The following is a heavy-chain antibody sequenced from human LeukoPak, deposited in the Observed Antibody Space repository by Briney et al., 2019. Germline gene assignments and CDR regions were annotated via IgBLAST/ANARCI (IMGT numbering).Heavy chain of an antibody. CDR1: GGSISSSNW. Sequence: SGTLSLTCAVSGGSISSSNWWSWVRQPPGKGLEWIGEIYHSGSTNYNPSLKSRVTISVDKSKNQFSLKLSSVTAADTAVYYCARDLRRITMVRGGRNWFDPWGQGTLVTVSS. CDR2: IYHSGST. V-gene: IGHV4-4*02. J-gene: IGHJ5*02. D-gene: IGHD3-10*01. CDR3: ARDLRRITMVRGGRNWFDP.